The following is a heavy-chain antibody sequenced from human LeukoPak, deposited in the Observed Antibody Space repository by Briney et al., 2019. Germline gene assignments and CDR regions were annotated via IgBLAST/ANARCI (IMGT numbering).Heavy chain of an antibody. CDR2: MNPNSGNT. CDR1: GYTFTSYD. CDR3: ARSPGWITIFGVVIMGSWFDP. J-gene: IGHJ5*02. Sequence: ASVKVSCKASGYTFTSYDINWVRQATGQGLEWMGWMNPNSGNTGYAQKFQGRVTMTRNTSISTAYMELSSLRSEDTAVYYCARSPGWITIFGVVIMGSWFDPWGQGTLVTVSS. V-gene: IGHV1-8*01. D-gene: IGHD3-3*01.